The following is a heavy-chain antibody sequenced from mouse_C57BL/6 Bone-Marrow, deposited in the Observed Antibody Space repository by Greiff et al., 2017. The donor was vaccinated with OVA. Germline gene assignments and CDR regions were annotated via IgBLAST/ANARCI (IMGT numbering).Heavy chain of an antibody. CDR1: GFTFSSYA. J-gene: IGHJ4*01. D-gene: IGHD1-1*01. Sequence: EVKLVESGEGLVKPGGSLKLSCAASGFTFSSYAMPWVRQTPEKRLEWVAYISSGGDYIYYADTVKGRFTITRDNARNTLYLQMSSLKSEDTAMYYCTRVLDAMDYWGQGNSVTVTS. V-gene: IGHV5-9-1*02. CDR3: TRVLDAMDY. CDR2: ISSGGDYI.